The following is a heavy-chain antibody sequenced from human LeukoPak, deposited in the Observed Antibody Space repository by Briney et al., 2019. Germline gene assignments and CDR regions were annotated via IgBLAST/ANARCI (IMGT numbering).Heavy chain of an antibody. D-gene: IGHD5-18*01. CDR1: GFTFSSYA. J-gene: IGHJ4*02. V-gene: IGHV3-23*01. CDR2: ISGSGGST. Sequence: GGSLRLSCVASGFTFSSYAMSWVRQAPGKGLEWVSAISGSGGSTYYADSVKGRFTISRDNSKNTLYLQMNSLRAEDTAVYYCAKGEKQLWFRSDFDYWGQGTLVTVSS. CDR3: AKGEKQLWFRSDFDY.